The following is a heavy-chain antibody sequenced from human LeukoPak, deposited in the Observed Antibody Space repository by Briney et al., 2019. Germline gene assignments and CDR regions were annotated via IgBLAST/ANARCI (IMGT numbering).Heavy chain of an antibody. D-gene: IGHD2-2*01. CDR3: ARGCSSTSCGYNYHYYMDV. J-gene: IGHJ6*03. CDR2: IYTSGST. CDR1: GGSISSYY. V-gene: IGHV4-4*07. Sequence: SETLSLTCTVSGGSISSYYWSWIRQPAGKGLEWIGRIYTSGSTNYNPSLKSRVTMSVDTSKNQFSLKLSSVTAADTAVYYCARGCSSTSCGYNYHYYMDVWGKGTTVTVSS.